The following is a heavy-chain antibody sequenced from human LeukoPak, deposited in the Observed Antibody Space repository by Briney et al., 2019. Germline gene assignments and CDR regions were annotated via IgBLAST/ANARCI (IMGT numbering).Heavy chain of an antibody. J-gene: IGHJ4*02. CDR1: GYSISSGYY. V-gene: IGHV4-38-2*02. D-gene: IGHD6-19*01. CDR2: IYHSGST. CDR3: ARDPPKGGIAVAGVDY. Sequence: SETPSHTCTVSGYSISSGYYWGWIRQPPGKGLEWIGSIYHSGSTYYNPSLKSRVTISVDTSKNQFSLKLSSVTAADTAVYYCARDPPKGGIAVAGVDYWGQGTLVTVSS.